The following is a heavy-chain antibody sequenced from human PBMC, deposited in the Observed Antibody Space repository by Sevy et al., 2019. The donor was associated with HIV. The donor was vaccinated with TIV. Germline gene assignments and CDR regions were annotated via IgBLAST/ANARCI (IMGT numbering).Heavy chain of an antibody. CDR1: GGTFSSYA. CDR3: ARGHYGATNKFDY. V-gene: IGHV1-69*13. D-gene: IGHD3-16*01. Sequence: ASVKVSCKASGGTFSSYAICWVRQAPGQGLEWMGGIIPIFGTANYAQKFQGRVTITADESTSTAYMELSSLGSEDTAVYYWARGHYGATNKFDYWGQGTLVTVSS. J-gene: IGHJ4*02. CDR2: IIPIFGTA.